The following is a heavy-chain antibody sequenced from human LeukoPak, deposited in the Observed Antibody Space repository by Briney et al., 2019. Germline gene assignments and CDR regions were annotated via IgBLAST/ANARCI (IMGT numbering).Heavy chain of an antibody. CDR3: ARGSGGDYPNRPFDY. Sequence: SETLSLTCTVSGGSISSSSYYWGWIRQPPGKGLEWIGSIYYSGSTYYNPSLKSRVTISVDTSKNQFSLKLSSVTAADTAVYYCARGSGGDYPNRPFDYWGQGTLVTVSS. CDR1: GGSISSSSYY. V-gene: IGHV4-39*07. D-gene: IGHD4-17*01. CDR2: IYYSGST. J-gene: IGHJ4*02.